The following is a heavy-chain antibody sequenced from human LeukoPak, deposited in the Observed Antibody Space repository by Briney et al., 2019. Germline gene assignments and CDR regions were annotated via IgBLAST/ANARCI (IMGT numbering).Heavy chain of an antibody. D-gene: IGHD5-18*01. V-gene: IGHV3-30*18. Sequence: PGGSLRLSCAASGFTFSSYSMHWVRQAPGKGLEWVAVISYDGSNKYYADSVKGRFTISRDNSKNTLYLQMNSLRAEDTAVYYCAKDQRQLWLQFFFDYWGQGTLVTVSS. CDR3: AKDQRQLWLQFFFDY. CDR1: GFTFSSYS. CDR2: ISYDGSNK. J-gene: IGHJ4*02.